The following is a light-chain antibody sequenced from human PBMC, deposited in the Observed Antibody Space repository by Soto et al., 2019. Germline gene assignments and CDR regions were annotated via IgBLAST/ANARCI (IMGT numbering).Light chain of an antibody. J-gene: IGKJ1*01. V-gene: IGKV3D-15*01. CDR2: DAS. CDR3: HHYAST. Sequence: EVVMTQSPATLSVSPGEGATLSCRASQSVSSNLAWYQQKPGQAPRLLIYDASNRATGIPARFSGSGSGTDFTLTISRLEPEDFAVYFCHHYASTFGQGTKVDIK. CDR1: QSVSSN.